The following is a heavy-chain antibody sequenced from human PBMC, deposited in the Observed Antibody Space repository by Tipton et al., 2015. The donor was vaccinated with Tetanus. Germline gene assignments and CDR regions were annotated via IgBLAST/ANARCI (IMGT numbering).Heavy chain of an antibody. CDR3: ARDQLGYSDRDALDV. V-gene: IGHV4-31*11. CDR2: IQNTGNT. Sequence: TLSLTCDVSGAPFRLGGYFWSWVRQHPGRGLEWIGDIQNTGNTHYNPSVESRASISLDTSTNQFYLRLRSVTVADTAVYYCARDQLGYSDRDALDVWGRGTMVTVSS. J-gene: IGHJ3*01. D-gene: IGHD6-13*01. CDR1: GAPFRLGGYF.